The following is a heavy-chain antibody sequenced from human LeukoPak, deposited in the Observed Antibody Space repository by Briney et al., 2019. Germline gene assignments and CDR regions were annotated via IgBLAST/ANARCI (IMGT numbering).Heavy chain of an antibody. D-gene: IGHD3-9*01. CDR1: GFTFSSYE. CDR2: ISSSGSTI. V-gene: IGHV3-48*03. CDR3: ARYSGYDILTGYPPPGYFDY. Sequence: PGGSLRLSCAASGFTFSSYEMNWVRQAPGKGLEWVSYISSSGSTIYYADSVEGRFTISRDNAKNSLYLQMNSLRAEDTAVYYCARYSGYDILTGYPPPGYFDYWGQGTLVTASS. J-gene: IGHJ4*02.